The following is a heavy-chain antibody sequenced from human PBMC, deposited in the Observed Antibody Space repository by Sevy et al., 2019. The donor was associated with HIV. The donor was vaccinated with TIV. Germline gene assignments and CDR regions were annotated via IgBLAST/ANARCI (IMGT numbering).Heavy chain of an antibody. CDR3: ARDRGTPPTAILYRFDH. Sequence: GGSLRLSCRASGFTLSHRALHWVRQTPGMGLEWIASISYNGDDKVYADSVEGRFTIQRDNSENTLYLQMTSLRTEDTGVYFCARDRGTPPTAILYRFDHWGLGTLVTVSS. CDR1: GFTLSHRA. J-gene: IGHJ4*02. CDR2: ISYNGDDK. V-gene: IGHV3-30-3*01. D-gene: IGHD2-8*01.